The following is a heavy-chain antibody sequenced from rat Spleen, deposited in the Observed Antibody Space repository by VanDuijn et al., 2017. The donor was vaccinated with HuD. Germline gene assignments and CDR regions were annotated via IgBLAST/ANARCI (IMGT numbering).Heavy chain of an antibody. J-gene: IGHJ3*01. Sequence: EVELVESGGGLVQPGRSMKLSCAASGFTFSDYYMAWVRQAPKKGLEWVASISYEGSSTYYGDSVKGRLTISRDNAKSTLYLQMDSLRSEGTATYYCARRYYSGFASWGRGTLVTVSS. CDR1: GFTFSDYY. CDR3: ARRYYSGFAS. CDR2: ISYEGSST. V-gene: IGHV5-22*01. D-gene: IGHD1-1*01.